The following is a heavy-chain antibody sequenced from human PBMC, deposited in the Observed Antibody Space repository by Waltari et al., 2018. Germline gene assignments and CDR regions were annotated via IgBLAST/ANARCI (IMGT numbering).Heavy chain of an antibody. CDR3: VAEGSNSVYH. Sequence: EVQVVESGGGLVQPGGSLRLSCAASGFSFNTFWMHWVRQAPGKGLVWVSRINSAGTGTKYADFVQGRFTISRDNGKNTLFLQMNSLKVDDTAVYYCVAEGSNSVYHWGHGTLVTVSS. CDR2: INSAGTGT. V-gene: IGHV3-74*03. D-gene: IGHD1-26*01. CDR1: GFSFNTFW. J-gene: IGHJ5*02.